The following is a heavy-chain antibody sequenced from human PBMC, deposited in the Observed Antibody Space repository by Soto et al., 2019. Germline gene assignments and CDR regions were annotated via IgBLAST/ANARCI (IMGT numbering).Heavy chain of an antibody. V-gene: IGHV4-34*01. D-gene: IGHD3-9*01. CDR1: GGSFIGYY. Sequence: SETLSLNCAVYGGSFIGYYWSWIRQPPGKGLDWIGEINHSGSTNYNPSLKSRVTISVDTSKNQFSLKLSSVTAADTAVYYCARGGGYYDILTGYFDYYYYYGMDVWGQGTTVT. J-gene: IGHJ6*02. CDR3: ARGGGYYDILTGYFDYYYYYGMDV. CDR2: INHSGST.